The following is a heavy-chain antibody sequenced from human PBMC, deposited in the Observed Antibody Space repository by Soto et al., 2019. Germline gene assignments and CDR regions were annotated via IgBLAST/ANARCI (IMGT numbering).Heavy chain of an antibody. D-gene: IGHD1-26*01. CDR2: VLASGTGT. CDR3: ASVRVGY. J-gene: IGHJ4*02. CDR1: GFTFSTLA. Sequence: EVQLLESGGGSVQPGGSLRLSCAASGFTFSTLAMTWVRQAPGKGLEWVSSVLASGTGTYYADSVKGRFTISRDNFMTTVYLQMNSLSAEDTALYYCASVRVGYWGQGTLVTVSS. V-gene: IGHV3-23*01.